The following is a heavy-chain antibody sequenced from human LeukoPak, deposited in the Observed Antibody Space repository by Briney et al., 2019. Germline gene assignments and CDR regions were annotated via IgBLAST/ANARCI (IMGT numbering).Heavy chain of an antibody. J-gene: IGHJ3*02. V-gene: IGHV1-18*01. CDR3: ARAGVDCSSTSCYDAFDI. D-gene: IGHD2-2*01. CDR1: GYTFTSYG. CDR2: ISAYNGNT. Sequence: ASVKVSCKASGYTFTSYGISWVRQAPGQGLEWMGWISAYNGNTNYAQKLQGRVTMTTDTSTSTAYMELRSLRSDDTAVYYCARAGVDCSSTSCYDAFDIWGQGTMVTVSS.